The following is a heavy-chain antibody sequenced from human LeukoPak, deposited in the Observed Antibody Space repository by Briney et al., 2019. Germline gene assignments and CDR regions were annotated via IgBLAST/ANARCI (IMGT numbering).Heavy chain of an antibody. Sequence: ASVKVSCKASGYTFTGYYMHWVRQAPGQGLEWMGWINPNSGGTNYAQRFQGRVTMTRDTSISTAYMELSRLRSDDTAVYYCARVGTVVTHFDYWGQGTLVTVSS. CDR1: GYTFTGYY. D-gene: IGHD4-23*01. CDR2: INPNSGGT. V-gene: IGHV1-2*02. J-gene: IGHJ4*02. CDR3: ARVGTVVTHFDY.